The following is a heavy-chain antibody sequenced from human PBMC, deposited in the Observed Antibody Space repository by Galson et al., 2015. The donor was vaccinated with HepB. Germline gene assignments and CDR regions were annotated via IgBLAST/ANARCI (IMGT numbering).Heavy chain of an antibody. Sequence: SLRLSCAASGFTFSSYGMHWVRQAPGKGLEWVAVISYDGSNKYYADSVKGRFTISRDNSKNTLYLQMNSLRAEDTAVYYCAKAEGCSGGSCYYPFDYWGQGTLVTVSS. CDR1: GFTFSSYG. J-gene: IGHJ4*02. CDR3: AKAEGCSGGSCYYPFDY. CDR2: ISYDGSNK. D-gene: IGHD2-15*01. V-gene: IGHV3-30*18.